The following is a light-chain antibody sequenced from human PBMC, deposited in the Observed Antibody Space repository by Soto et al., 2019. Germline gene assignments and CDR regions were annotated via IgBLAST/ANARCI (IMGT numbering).Light chain of an antibody. CDR2: DAS. CDR3: HQCRNWRLT. V-gene: IGKV3-15*01. CDR1: QNVYNN. J-gene: IGKJ4*01. Sequence: EIVMTQSPATLSVSQGEGATLTCKASQNVYNNLAWYQQRPDQPPRLLIYDASTRATGISARFSGSGYGTDLSLTSSSLQPEDFAVYFCHQCRNWRLTFGGGTKVLIK.